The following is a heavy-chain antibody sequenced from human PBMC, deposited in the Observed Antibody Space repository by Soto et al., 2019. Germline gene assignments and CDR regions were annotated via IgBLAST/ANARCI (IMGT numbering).Heavy chain of an antibody. J-gene: IGHJ4*02. V-gene: IGHV3-7*01. Sequence: GWSLRLSCSFSVFTFNSYWMTWVRQAPGQGLEWVANIEHAGREKNYLESVKGRFTISRDNAKNSLYLQMHSLRAEDTAVYYCARDIYGDYSLDYWGQGTPVTVSS. CDR3: ARDIYGDYSLDY. CDR2: IEHAGREK. D-gene: IGHD4-17*01. CDR1: VFTFNSYW.